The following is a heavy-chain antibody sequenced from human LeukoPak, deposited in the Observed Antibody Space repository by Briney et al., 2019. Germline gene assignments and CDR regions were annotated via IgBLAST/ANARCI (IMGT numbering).Heavy chain of an antibody. J-gene: IGHJ3*02. CDR2: TSYDGSYK. CDR1: GFTFSSYG. V-gene: IGHV3-30*18. CDR3: AKVEPWGARRDGYRGAFDI. Sequence: GGSLRLSCAASGFTFSSYGMHWVRQAPGKGLEWVAVTSYDGSYKYYGDSVKGRFTISRDNFKNTLYLQMNSLRTEDTAVYYCAKVEPWGARRDGYRGAFDIWGQGTMVTVSS. D-gene: IGHD5-24*01.